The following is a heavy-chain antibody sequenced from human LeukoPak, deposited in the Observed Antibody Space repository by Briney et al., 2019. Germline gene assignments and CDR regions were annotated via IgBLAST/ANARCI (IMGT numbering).Heavy chain of an antibody. D-gene: IGHD5-18*01. V-gene: IGHV1-58*01. Sequence: SVKVSCKASGFTFTSSAVQWVRQARGQRLEWIGWIVVGSGNTNYAQKFQERGTITRDMSTSTAYMELSSLRSEDTAVYYCAAIKYSYGFLGAFDIWGQGTMVTVSS. J-gene: IGHJ3*02. CDR2: IVVGSGNT. CDR1: GFTFTSSA. CDR3: AAIKYSYGFLGAFDI.